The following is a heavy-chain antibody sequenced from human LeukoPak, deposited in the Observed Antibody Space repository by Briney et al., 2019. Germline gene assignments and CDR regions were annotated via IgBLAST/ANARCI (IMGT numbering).Heavy chain of an antibody. CDR1: GFTFSSYA. CDR2: ISYDGSNK. V-gene: IGHV3-30*04. J-gene: IGHJ4*02. CDR3: AKRGVVIRVILVGFHKEAFYFDS. D-gene: IGHD3-22*01. Sequence: GGSLRLSCAASGFTFSSYAMHRVRQAPGKGLEWVAVISYDGSNKYYADSVKGRFTISRDNPKNTLYLQMNSLRAEDTAVYFCAKRGVVIRVILVGFHKEAFYFDSWGQGALVTVSS.